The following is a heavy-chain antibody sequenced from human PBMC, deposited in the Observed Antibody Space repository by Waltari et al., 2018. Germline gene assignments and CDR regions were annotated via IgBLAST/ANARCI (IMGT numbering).Heavy chain of an antibody. CDR3: ARDRSGTINSFDP. CDR2: KFSSGTT. J-gene: IGHJ5*02. Sequence: QLQLQESGPRLVKPAETLSLTCTVSGDSVSSGPYFWAWIRQPPGKGLEWLGSKFSSGTTYHNSSLKSRVTISVDTSKNQVSLQLKSVTAADTAVYFCARDRSGTINSFDPWGRGTLVTVSS. V-gene: IGHV4-39*07. CDR1: GDSVSSGPYF. D-gene: IGHD1-26*01.